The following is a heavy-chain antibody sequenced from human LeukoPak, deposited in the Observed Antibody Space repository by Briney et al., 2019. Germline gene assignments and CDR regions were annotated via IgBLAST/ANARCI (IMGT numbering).Heavy chain of an antibody. D-gene: IGHD1-26*01. V-gene: IGHV3-7*01. CDR2: IKQDGSEK. CDR3: ARDAWARGPDLDY. CDR1: GFTFSSYW. Sequence: GGSLRLSCAASGFTFSSYWMSWVRQAPGKGLEWVANIKQDGSEKYYGDSVKGRFTISRDNAKNSVYLQMTSLRVEDTAVYYCARDAWARGPDLDYWGQGILVTVSS. J-gene: IGHJ4*02.